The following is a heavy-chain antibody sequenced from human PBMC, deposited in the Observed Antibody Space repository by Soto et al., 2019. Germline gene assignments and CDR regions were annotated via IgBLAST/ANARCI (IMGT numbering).Heavy chain of an antibody. D-gene: IGHD5-12*01. CDR1: AYSFTSYW. CDR2: IYPGDSDT. Sequence: EVQLVQSGAEVKKPGESLKISCKGSAYSFTSYWIGWVRQMPGQGLEWMGIIYPGDSDTRYGPSFQGQVTISADKSISTAYLQWSSLKASDTAMYYCASQEMATKNVDAFDIWGQGTMVTVSS. CDR3: ASQEMATKNVDAFDI. J-gene: IGHJ3*02. V-gene: IGHV5-51*01.